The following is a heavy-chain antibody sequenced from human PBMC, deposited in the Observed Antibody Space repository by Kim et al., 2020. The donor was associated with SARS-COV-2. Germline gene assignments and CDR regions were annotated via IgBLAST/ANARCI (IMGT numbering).Heavy chain of an antibody. V-gene: IGHV3-30*18. Sequence: GGSLRLSCAASGFTFSSYGMHWVRQAPGKGLEWVAVISYDGSNKYYADSVKGRFTISRDNSKNTLYLQMNSLRAEDTAVYYCAKESLPFRVVTHRYFDYWGQGILINGS. D-gene: IGHD3-3*01. J-gene: IGHJ4*02. CDR3: AKESLPFRVVTHRYFDY. CDR2: ISYDGSNK. CDR1: GFTFSSYG.